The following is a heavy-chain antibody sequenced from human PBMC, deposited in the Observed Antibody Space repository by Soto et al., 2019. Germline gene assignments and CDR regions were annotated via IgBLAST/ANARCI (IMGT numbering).Heavy chain of an antibody. CDR2: IIPIFGTA. CDR1: GGTFSSYS. J-gene: IGHJ4*02. Sequence: QVQLVQSGAEVKKPGSSVKVSCKASGGTFSSYSINWVRQAPGQGLEWMGEIIPIFGTAIYAQKFQGRVTINADESTSTAYMEMSRLRSEDMAVYYCARDGGRHSGGIDYWGQGTLVTVSS. CDR3: ARDGGRHSGGIDY. D-gene: IGHD1-26*01. V-gene: IGHV1-69*01.